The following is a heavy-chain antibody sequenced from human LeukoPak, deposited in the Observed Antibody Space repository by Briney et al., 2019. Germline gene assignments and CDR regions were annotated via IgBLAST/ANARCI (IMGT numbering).Heavy chain of an antibody. CDR2: IRYDGSDK. J-gene: IGHJ4*02. Sequence: GPLRLSCAASGFTFSSYGMHWVRQAPGKGPEWVALIRYDGSDKFYADSVKGRFTISRDNSKNTLNLQMNSLRPEDTAVYFCAKGRVFEGGIFWSGYPEFWGQGTLVTVSS. D-gene: IGHD3-3*01. V-gene: IGHV3-30*02. CDR3: AKGRVFEGGIFWSGYPEF. CDR1: GFTFSSYG.